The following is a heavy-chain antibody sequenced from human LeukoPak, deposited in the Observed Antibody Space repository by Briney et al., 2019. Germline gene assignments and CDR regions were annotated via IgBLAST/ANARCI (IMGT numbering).Heavy chain of an antibody. CDR1: GYSISSGYY. J-gene: IGHJ4*02. CDR2: IYHSGST. V-gene: IGHV4-38-2*02. CDR3: ATPEPELRYLDWLN. Sequence: SETLSLTCTVSGYSISSGYYWGWIRQPPGKGLEWIGSIYHSGSTYYNPSLKSRVTISVDTSKNQFSLKLSSVTAADTAVYYCATPEPELRYLDWLNWGQGTLVTVSS. D-gene: IGHD3-9*01.